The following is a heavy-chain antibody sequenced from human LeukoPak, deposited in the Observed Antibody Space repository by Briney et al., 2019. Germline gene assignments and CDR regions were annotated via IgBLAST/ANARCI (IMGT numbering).Heavy chain of an antibody. J-gene: IGHJ4*02. CDR3: ASWNYSPFDF. CDR2: MSSDRSHI. Sequence: GGSLRLSCAASGFTFSIYSMSWVRQAPGKGLEWVSSMSSDRSHIYYADSVKGRFTISRDNAKNSPYLQMNSLRAEDTAVYYCASWNYSPFDFWGQGTLVTVSS. CDR1: GFTFSIYS. D-gene: IGHD1-7*01. V-gene: IGHV3-21*01.